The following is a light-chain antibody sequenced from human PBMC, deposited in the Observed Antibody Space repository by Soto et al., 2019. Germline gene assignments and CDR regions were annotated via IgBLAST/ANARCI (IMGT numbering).Light chain of an antibody. CDR3: QQYNSYPIT. Sequence: IQLTQSPSSLSASVGDSVTITCRASQGISSWLAWYQQKPGKAPKLLIYDASNLESGVPSRFSGSGSGTEFTLTISSLQPDDFATYYCQQYNSYPITFGQGTRLEI. CDR2: DAS. CDR1: QGISSW. J-gene: IGKJ5*01. V-gene: IGKV1-5*01.